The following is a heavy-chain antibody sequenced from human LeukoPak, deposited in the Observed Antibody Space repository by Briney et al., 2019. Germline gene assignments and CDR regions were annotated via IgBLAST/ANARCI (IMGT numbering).Heavy chain of an antibody. J-gene: IGHJ6*02. V-gene: IGHV3-74*01. CDR1: GLTFTSYW. CDR3: ARGRCYGMDV. Sequence: GGSLRLSCAASGLTFTSYWMHWVRQAPGKGLVWLSRFNSDGSSTTCADSVEGRFTLSRENAKNTLYLQMNSLRAEDTAVYYCARGRCYGMDVWGQGTTVTVSS. CDR2: FNSDGSST.